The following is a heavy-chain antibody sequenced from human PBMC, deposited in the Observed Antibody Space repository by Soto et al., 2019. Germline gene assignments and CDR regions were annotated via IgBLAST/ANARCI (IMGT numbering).Heavy chain of an antibody. CDR3: AKDCEGDRAGNLDAFDI. D-gene: IGHD2-21*01. V-gene: IGHV3-23*01. CDR1: GFTFSSYA. J-gene: IGHJ3*02. CDR2: ISGSGGST. Sequence: EVQLLESGGGLVQPGGSLRLSCAASGFTFSSYAMSWVRQAPGKGLEWVSAISGSGGSTYYADSVKGRFTISRDNSKNTLYLQMNSLRAEDTAVYYCAKDCEGDRAGNLDAFDIWGHGTMVTVSS.